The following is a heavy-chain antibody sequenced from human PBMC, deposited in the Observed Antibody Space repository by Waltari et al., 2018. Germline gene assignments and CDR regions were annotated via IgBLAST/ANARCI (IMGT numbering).Heavy chain of an antibody. D-gene: IGHD6-19*01. J-gene: IGHJ4*02. V-gene: IGHV4-59*08. CDR2: VYYTGNT. Sequence: QVQLQESGPGLVKPSETLSLTCTVSGGSINIYYWSWIRQPPGKGLEWIGDVYYTGNTIHNPSLESRVTLSADTSKNQVSLRLRSVTAADTAVYYCARGMSSVWYGPFDYWGQGTLVTVSS. CDR1: GGSINIYY. CDR3: ARGMSSVWYGPFDY.